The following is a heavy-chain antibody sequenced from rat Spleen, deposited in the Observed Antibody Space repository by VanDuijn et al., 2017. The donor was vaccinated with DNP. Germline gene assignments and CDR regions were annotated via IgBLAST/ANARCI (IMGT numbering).Heavy chain of an antibody. CDR1: GFTFSHYD. J-gene: IGHJ2*01. Sequence: EVQLVESGGGLVQPGRSMKLSCAASGFTFSHYDMVWVRQAPKEGLEWVATITYDGVNTYYPDSVRGRFTISRDNGKSTLYLQGDRLRSEDTAQYYCTRRTPSVALDYWGHGVMVTVSS. CDR3: TRRTPSVALDY. CDR2: ITYDGVNT. V-gene: IGHV5-7*01. D-gene: IGHD1-12*01.